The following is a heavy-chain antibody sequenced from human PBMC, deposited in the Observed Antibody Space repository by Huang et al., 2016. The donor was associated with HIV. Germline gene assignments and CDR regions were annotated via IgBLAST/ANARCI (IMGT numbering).Heavy chain of an antibody. Sequence: QVHLVQSGTDVRAPGASLKVSCKTSGYDFTDSYLHWVRQAPGQGLEWMGWINPNTGGTNYAQKLKGRVTLTTDTSISTAYMELTRLTFDDSAVYFCARWGVGAPDYGFDSWGQGTLLAVSS. V-gene: IGHV1-2*02. CDR2: INPNTGGT. D-gene: IGHD1-26*01. CDR3: ARWGVGAPDYGFDS. J-gene: IGHJ4*02. CDR1: GYDFTDSY.